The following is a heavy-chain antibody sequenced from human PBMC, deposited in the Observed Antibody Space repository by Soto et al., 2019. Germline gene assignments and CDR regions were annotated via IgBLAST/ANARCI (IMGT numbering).Heavy chain of an antibody. CDR2: ISSSSSYT. V-gene: IGHV3-11*06. Sequence: LSLTCAASGFTFSDYYMSWIRQAPGKGLEWVSYISSSSSYTNYADSVKGRFTISRDNAKNSLYLQMNSLRAEDTAVYYCARCIAAAGTGGYYFDYWGQGTLVTVSS. CDR1: GFTFSDYY. J-gene: IGHJ4*02. CDR3: ARCIAAAGTGGYYFDY. D-gene: IGHD6-13*01.